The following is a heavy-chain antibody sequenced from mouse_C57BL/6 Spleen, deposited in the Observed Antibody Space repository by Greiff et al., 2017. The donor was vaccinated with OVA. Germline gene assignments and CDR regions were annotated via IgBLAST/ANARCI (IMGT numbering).Heavy chain of an antibody. CDR3: ARGGAGTGYFDY. V-gene: IGHV1-82*01. J-gene: IGHJ2*01. CDR1: GYAFSSSW. D-gene: IGHD4-1*01. CDR2: IYPGDGDT. Sequence: VQLVESGPELVKPGASVKISCKASGYAFSSSWMNWVKQRPGKGLEWIGRIYPGDGDTNYNGKFKGKATLTADKSSSTAYMQLSSLTSEDSAVYFCARGGAGTGYFDYWGQGTTLTVSS.